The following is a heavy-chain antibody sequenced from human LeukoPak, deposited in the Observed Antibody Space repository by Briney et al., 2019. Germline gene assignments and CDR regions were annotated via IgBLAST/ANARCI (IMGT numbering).Heavy chain of an antibody. CDR1: GFTFSSYE. CDR3: ARDGAVAATGDAFDI. Sequence: GGSLRPSCAASGFTFSSYEMNWVRQAPGKGLEWVSYITSSGSTTHYADSVKGRFTISRDNAKNSLYLQMNSLRAEDTAVYYCARDGAVAATGDAFDIWGQGTMVTISS. CDR2: ITSSGSTT. D-gene: IGHD2-15*01. J-gene: IGHJ3*02. V-gene: IGHV3-48*03.